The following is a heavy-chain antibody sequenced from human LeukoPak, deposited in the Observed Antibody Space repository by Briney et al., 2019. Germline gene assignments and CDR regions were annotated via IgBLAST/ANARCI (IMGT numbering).Heavy chain of an antibody. CDR1: GFNFSSYD. J-gene: IGHJ2*01. V-gene: IGHV3-13*01. CDR2: IGTAGDT. D-gene: IGHD3-3*02. CDR3: ARALAPQWYFDL. Sequence: PGGSLRLSCAASGFNFSSYDVHWVRQATGKGLEWVSTIGTAGDTYYPGSVKGRFTISRENAKNSLYLQMNSLRAGDTAVYYCARALAPQWYFDLWGRGTLVTVSS.